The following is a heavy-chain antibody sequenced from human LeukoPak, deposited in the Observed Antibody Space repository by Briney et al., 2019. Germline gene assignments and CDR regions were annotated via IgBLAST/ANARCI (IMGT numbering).Heavy chain of an antibody. CDR3: AKSSIWPKKNYYYYYMDV. V-gene: IGHV1-8*01. CDR1: GYTFTSYD. CDR2: MNPNSGNT. D-gene: IGHD6-13*01. Sequence: ASVKVSCKASGYTFTSYDINWVRQATGQGLEWMGWMNPNSGNTGYAQKFQGRVTMTRNTSISTAYMELSSLRSEDTAVYYCAKSSIWPKKNYYYYYMDVWRKGTTVTVSS. J-gene: IGHJ6*03.